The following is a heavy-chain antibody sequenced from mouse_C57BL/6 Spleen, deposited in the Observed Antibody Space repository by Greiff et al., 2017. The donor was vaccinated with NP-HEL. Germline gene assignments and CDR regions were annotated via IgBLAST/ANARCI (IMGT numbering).Heavy chain of an antibody. CDR1: GYSFTGYY. V-gene: IGHV1-42*01. Sequence: EVQLQQSGPELVKPGASVKISCKASGYSFTGYYMNWVKQSPEKSLEWIGEINPSTGGTTYNQKFKAKATLTVDKSSSTAYMQLKSLTSEDSAVYYCARHGEHWYFDVWGTGTTVTVSS. CDR2: INPSTGGT. CDR3: ARHGEHWYFDV. J-gene: IGHJ1*03.